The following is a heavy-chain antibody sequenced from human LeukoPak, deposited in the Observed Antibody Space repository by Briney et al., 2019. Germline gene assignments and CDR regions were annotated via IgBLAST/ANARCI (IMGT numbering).Heavy chain of an antibody. V-gene: IGHV3-48*01. J-gene: IGHJ4*02. CDR1: GFTFSTYP. CDR2: IRDSGTT. D-gene: IGHD2-21*02. CDR3: ARDHDCAFDN. Sequence: GGSLRLSCAASGFTFSTYPMNWVRQAPGKGLEWISHIRDSGTTDYADSVKGRFTISRDHAKNSLYLQLNSLRAEDTAVYYCARDHDCAFDNWGQGTLVAVSS.